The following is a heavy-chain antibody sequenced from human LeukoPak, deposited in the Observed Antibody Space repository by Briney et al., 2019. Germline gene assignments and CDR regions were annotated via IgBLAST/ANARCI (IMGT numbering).Heavy chain of an antibody. J-gene: IGHJ3*02. CDR1: GGSFSGYY. D-gene: IGHD5-12*01. V-gene: IGHV4-34*01. CDR2: INHSGST. CDR3: AQRMRWLQNRSFDI. Sequence: SETLSLTCAVYGGSFSGYYWSWIRQPPGKGLEWIGEINHSGSTNYNPSLKSRVTISVDTSKNQFSLRLSSVTAADTAVYYCAQRMRWLQNRSFDIWGQGTMVTVSS.